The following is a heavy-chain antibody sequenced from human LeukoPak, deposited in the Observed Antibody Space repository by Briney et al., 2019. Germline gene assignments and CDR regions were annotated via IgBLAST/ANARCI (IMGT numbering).Heavy chain of an antibody. CDR3: AGGACGGDCYPLYYYYGMDV. CDR1: GGSISSYH. Sequence: SETLSLTCTVSGGSISSYHWSWIRQPPGKGLEWIGYIYYSGSTNYNPSLKSRVTISVDTSRNQFSLKLSSVTAADTAVYYCAGGACGGDCYPLYYYYGMDVWGQGTTVTVSS. D-gene: IGHD2-21*02. CDR2: IYYSGST. V-gene: IGHV4-59*01. J-gene: IGHJ6*02.